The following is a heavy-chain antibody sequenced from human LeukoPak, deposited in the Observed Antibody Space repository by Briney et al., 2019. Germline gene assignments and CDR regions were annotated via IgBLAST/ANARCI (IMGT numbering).Heavy chain of an antibody. Sequence: GGSLRLSCTASGFTFSSYVMSWVRQAPGKGLEWVSSISGSGGSTYYADSVKGRFTISRDNSKNTLYVQMNSLRAEDTAVYYCAKGSSWFSDAFDTWGQGAMVTVSS. CDR3: AKGSSWFSDAFDT. J-gene: IGHJ3*02. CDR2: ISGSGGST. CDR1: GFTFSSYV. V-gene: IGHV3-23*01. D-gene: IGHD6-13*01.